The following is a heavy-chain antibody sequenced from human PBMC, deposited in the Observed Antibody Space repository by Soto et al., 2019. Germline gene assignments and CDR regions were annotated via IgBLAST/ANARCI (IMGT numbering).Heavy chain of an antibody. Sequence: EGSLRLSCAASGFTFSSYAMSWVRQAPGKGLEWVAAISCSGGSTYYADSVKGRLTISRDNSKNTLYLQMNSLRAEETAVYYCAKVITMIVADDAFDXWGQVTTVTVS. D-gene: IGHD3-22*01. J-gene: IGHJ3*02. CDR3: AKVITMIVADDAFDX. V-gene: IGHV3-23*01. CDR2: ISCSGGST. CDR1: GFTFSSYA.